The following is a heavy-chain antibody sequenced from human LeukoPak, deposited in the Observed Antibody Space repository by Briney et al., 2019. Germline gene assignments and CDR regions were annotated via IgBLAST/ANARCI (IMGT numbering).Heavy chain of an antibody. CDR2: INVEGDYI. CDR3: ARDLTGPYDH. D-gene: IGHD3-22*01. CDR1: GFIVSMFW. J-gene: IGHJ4*02. V-gene: IGHV3-74*01. Sequence: GGSLRLSCAASGFIVSMFWMHWVRQAPGKGLVWVARINVEGDYIDYAESVKGRFTISRDSAKNTLYLQMNSLRAEDTGVYSCARDLTGPYDHWGQGTLVIVSS.